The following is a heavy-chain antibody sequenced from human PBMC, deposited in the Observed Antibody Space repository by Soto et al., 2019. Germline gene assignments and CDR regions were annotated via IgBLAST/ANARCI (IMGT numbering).Heavy chain of an antibody. D-gene: IGHD3-3*01. CDR3: ARAYLPYDFWSGYYAWFDP. V-gene: IGHV1-69*13. CDR1: GGTFSSYA. CDR2: IIPIFGTA. J-gene: IGHJ5*02. Sequence: GASVKVSCKASGGTFSSYAISWVRQAPGQGLEWMGGIIPIFGTANYAQKFQGRVTITADESTSTAYMELSSLRSEDTAVYYCARAYLPYDFWSGYYAWFDPWGQGTLVTVSS.